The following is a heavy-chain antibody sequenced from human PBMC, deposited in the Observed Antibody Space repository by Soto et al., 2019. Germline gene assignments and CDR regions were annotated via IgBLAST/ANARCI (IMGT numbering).Heavy chain of an antibody. D-gene: IGHD6-13*01. CDR3: AKDGRAAGYDYYYMDV. Sequence: GGSLRLSCAASGFTFDDYAMHWVRQAPGKGLEWVSGISWNSGSIGYADSVKGRFTISRDNAKNSLYLQMNSLRAEDTALYYCAKDGRAAGYDYYYMDVWGKGTTVTVSS. CDR1: GFTFDDYA. CDR2: ISWNSGSI. J-gene: IGHJ6*03. V-gene: IGHV3-9*01.